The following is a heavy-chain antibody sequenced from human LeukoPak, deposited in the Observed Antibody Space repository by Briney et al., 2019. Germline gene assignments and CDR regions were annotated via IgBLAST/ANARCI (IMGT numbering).Heavy chain of an antibody. Sequence: PSETLSLTCAVYGGSLSGYYWSWIRQPPGKGLEWIGEINHSGSTNYNPSLKSRVTISVDTSKNQFSLKLSSVTAADTAVYYCASYPHDYGDYGGLDYWGQGTLVTVSS. CDR2: INHSGST. V-gene: IGHV4-34*01. CDR1: GGSLSGYY. J-gene: IGHJ4*02. D-gene: IGHD4-17*01. CDR3: ASYPHDYGDYGGLDY.